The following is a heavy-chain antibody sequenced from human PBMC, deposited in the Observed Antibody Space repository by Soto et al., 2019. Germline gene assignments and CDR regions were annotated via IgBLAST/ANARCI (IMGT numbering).Heavy chain of an antibody. J-gene: IGHJ4*02. CDR1: GFTFRNAW. Sequence: PGGSLRLSCAASGFTFRNAWMSWVRQAPGKGLEWVSAISGSGASTYYADSVKGRFTISRDNSKNTLYLQMNSLRAEDTAVYYCAHFYMDIDYRGQETLVT. V-gene: IGHV3-23*01. D-gene: IGHD3-3*02. CDR3: AHFYMDIDY. CDR2: ISGSGAST.